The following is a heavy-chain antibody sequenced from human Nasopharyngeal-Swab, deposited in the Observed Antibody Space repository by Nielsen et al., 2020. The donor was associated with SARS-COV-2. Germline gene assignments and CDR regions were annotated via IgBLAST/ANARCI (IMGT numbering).Heavy chain of an antibody. V-gene: IGHV4-31*03. D-gene: IGHD2-2*01. J-gene: IGHJ4*02. CDR1: GASISNGGFY. Sequence: SETLSLTCSVSGASISNGGFYWSWVRQHPGKDLQRFGHIDYRGDSYYNPSLKSRVSVSVDTSKNHFTLKVNSVTAADTAIYYCARVFVPYGQLPSQFDYWGQGLLVTVSS. CDR3: ARVFVPYGQLPSQFDY. CDR2: IDYRGDS.